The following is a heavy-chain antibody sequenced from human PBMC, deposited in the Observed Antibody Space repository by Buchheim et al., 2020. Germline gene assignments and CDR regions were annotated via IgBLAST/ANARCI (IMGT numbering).Heavy chain of an antibody. CDR2: VQVGVST. CDR3: AGGYSNTDGYSDY. CDR1: GGVISTGSW. Sequence: QVLVQQSGPGRVNPSETLSLTCAVSGGVISTGSWWSWVRQPPGKGLEWIGEVQVGVSTNYNPSLKRRVTMSLDKSKKQMSLRLSSLTAADTAVYFCAGGYSNTDGYSDYWGQGTL. D-gene: IGHD2-8*01. J-gene: IGHJ4*02. V-gene: IGHV4-4*02.